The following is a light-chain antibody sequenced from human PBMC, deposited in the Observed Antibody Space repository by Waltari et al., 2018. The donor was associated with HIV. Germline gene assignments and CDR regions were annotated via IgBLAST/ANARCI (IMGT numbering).Light chain of an antibody. CDR2: GAS. CDR3: QQYDDWPPIT. CDR1: QSDNTN. Sequence: EIVMTQSPVTLSVSPGERATLSCTAIQSDNTNLAWYQQKPGPAPRLLFYGASTRATGTPARFSASGSGTEFTLTISILQSEDLAVYYCQQYDDWPPITFGQGTRLEIK. J-gene: IGKJ5*01. V-gene: IGKV3-15*01.